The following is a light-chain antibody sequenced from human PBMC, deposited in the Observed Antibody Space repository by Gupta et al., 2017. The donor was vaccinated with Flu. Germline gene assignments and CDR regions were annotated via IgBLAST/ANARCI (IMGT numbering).Light chain of an antibody. CDR3: SSFANSAALPLI. J-gene: IGLJ1*01. CDR2: DVT. Sequence: TISCTGGTTDSGSYDAVSWYQRHPGEAPTLLFYDVTKRPSGVPDRFSVSNSGATDSPTISGLQTEDEADYVCSSFANSAALPLIFGNGTTVTVL. V-gene: IGLV2-11*01. CDR1: TTDSGSYDA.